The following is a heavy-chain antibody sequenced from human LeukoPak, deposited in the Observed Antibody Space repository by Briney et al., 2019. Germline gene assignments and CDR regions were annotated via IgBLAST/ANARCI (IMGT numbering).Heavy chain of an antibody. D-gene: IGHD3-3*01. J-gene: IGHJ4*02. CDR3: ARDHIGDFSSAGGY. CDR1: GYTFTSYG. V-gene: IGHV1-18*01. CDR2: ISAYNGNT. Sequence: ASVKVSCKASGYTFTSYGISWVRQAPGQGLEWMGWISAYNGNTNYAQKLQGRVTMTTDTSTSTAYMELRSLRSDDTAVYYCARDHIGDFSSAGGYWGQGTLVTVSS.